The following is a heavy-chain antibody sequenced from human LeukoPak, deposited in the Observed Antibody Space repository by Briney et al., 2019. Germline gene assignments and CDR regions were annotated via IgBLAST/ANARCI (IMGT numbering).Heavy chain of an antibody. CDR3: AKDHGGMGAAAGWLYYFDY. V-gene: IGHV3-23*01. D-gene: IGHD6-13*01. CDR1: GFTFSSYS. CDR2: ISASGGST. J-gene: IGHJ4*02. Sequence: GGSLRLSCAASGFTFSSYSMNWVRQAPGKGLEWVSGISASGGSTYYADSVKGRFTISRDNSKNTLYLQMNSLRAEDTAVYYCAKDHGGMGAAAGWLYYFDYWGQGTLVTVSS.